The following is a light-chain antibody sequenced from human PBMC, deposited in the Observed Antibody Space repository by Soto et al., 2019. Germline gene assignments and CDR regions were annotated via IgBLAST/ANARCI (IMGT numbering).Light chain of an antibody. CDR1: QSVANF. Sequence: IVLTQSPDTLSLSLGERATLSCRASQSVANFLAWYQQEPGQAPRLLIYDASTRATGIPARFSGSGSGTDFTPTISSLEPEDFAVYYCQLRSVLSFGGGTKVEIK. V-gene: IGKV3-11*01. J-gene: IGKJ4*01. CDR3: QLRSVLS. CDR2: DAS.